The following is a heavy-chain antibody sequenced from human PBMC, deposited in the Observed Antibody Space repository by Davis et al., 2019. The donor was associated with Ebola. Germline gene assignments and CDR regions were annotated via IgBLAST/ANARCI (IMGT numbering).Heavy chain of an antibody. Sequence: GESLKISCAASGFTLSSYAMSWVRQAPGKGLEWVSAISGSGGSTYYADSVKGRFTISRDNSKNTLYLQMNSLRAEDTAVYYCAKDSCGGECSTADYWGQGTLVTVSS. V-gene: IGHV3-23*01. CDR1: GFTLSSYA. J-gene: IGHJ4*02. CDR2: ISGSGGST. D-gene: IGHD2-21*01. CDR3: AKDSCGGECSTADY.